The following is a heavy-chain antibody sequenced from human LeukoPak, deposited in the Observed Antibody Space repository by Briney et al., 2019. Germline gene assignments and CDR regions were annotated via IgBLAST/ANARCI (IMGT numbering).Heavy chain of an antibody. D-gene: IGHD5-18*01. CDR3: ARDPRGGYSYGCPLDY. V-gene: IGHV3-7*01. Sequence: PGGSLRLSCAASGFTFSSYWMSWVRQAPGKGLEWVANIKQDGSEKYYVDSVKGRFTISRDNAKNSLYLQMNSLRAEDTAVYYCARDPRGGYSYGCPLDYWGQGTLVTVSS. J-gene: IGHJ4*02. CDR1: GFTFSSYW. CDR2: IKQDGSEK.